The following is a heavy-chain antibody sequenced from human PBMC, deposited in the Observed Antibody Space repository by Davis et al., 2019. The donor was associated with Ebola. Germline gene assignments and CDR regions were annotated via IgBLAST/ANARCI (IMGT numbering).Heavy chain of an antibody. V-gene: IGHV4-59*08. CDR1: GGSMSSYY. CDR3: ARLPHYDELWGSYRYTQYFDY. CDR2: IYYSGLT. D-gene: IGHD3-16*02. Sequence: SETLSLTCNVSGGSMSSYYWSWIRQPPGKGLEWIGYIYYSGLTTYSPSLASRVTISLDSSKNQLSLTLSSVTAADTAVHYCARLPHYDELWGSYRYTQYFDYWGQGTLVTVSS. J-gene: IGHJ4*02.